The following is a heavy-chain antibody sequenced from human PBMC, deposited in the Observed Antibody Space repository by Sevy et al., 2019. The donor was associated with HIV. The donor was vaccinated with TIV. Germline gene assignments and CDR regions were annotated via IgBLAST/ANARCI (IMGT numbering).Heavy chain of an antibody. CDR3: ANFYYYGSSAYYFPL. V-gene: IGHV3-23*01. CDR1: GFTLSTYA. J-gene: IGHJ4*02. D-gene: IGHD3-22*01. CDR2: LRGSDDTT. Sequence: GGSLRLSCTASGFTLSTYAMSWVRQAPGKGLEWVSSLRGSDDTTYYANSVKGRFTISTDKSNNTLYLQMNSLRAEDTAMNYCANFYYYGSSAYYFPLWGQGTLVTVSS.